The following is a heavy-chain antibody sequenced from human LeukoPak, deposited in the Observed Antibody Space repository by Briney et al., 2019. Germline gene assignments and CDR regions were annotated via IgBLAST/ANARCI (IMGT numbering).Heavy chain of an antibody. J-gene: IGHJ3*02. CDR1: GDSVSSNSAA. CDR3: ARDQEESDYDGGVDAFDI. D-gene: IGHD4-23*01. V-gene: IGHV6-1*01. Sequence: SQTLSLTCAISGDSVSSNSAAWNWIRQSPSRGLEWLGRTYYRSKWYNDYAVSVKSRITINPDTSKNQFSLQLNSVTPEDSAVYYCARDQEESDYDGGVDAFDIWGQGTMVTVSS. CDR2: TYYRSKWYN.